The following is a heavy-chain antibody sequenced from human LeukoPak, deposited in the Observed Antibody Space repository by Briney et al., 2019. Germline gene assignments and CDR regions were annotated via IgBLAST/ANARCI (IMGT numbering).Heavy chain of an antibody. CDR1: GDSVSAFY. Sequence: PSETLSLTCTVSGDSVSAFYWSWLRQSPGTGLEWIGFIHYPASTAYNPSLKSQVTISLETSRNQLSLMLTSLTPADTAMYYCARGSSDVYWYLDVWGRGTLVTVSS. CDR3: ARGSSDVYWYLDV. J-gene: IGHJ2*01. D-gene: IGHD6-19*01. V-gene: IGHV4-59*02. CDR2: IHYPAST.